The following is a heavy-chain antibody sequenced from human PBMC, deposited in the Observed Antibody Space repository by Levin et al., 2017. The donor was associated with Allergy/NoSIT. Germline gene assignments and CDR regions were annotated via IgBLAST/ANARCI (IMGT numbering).Heavy chain of an antibody. CDR3: ARHLQGSGFAPMDY. D-gene: IGHD3-10*01. J-gene: IGHJ4*02. CDR1: GGSISGYY. V-gene: IGHV4-59*08. Sequence: KSGGSLRLSCAVSGGSISGYYWSWIRQPPGKGLEWIAYIYPSGGTNYNPSLKSRVTTSVDTSKNQFSLKLTSPTAADTAVYYCARHLQGSGFAPMDYWGQGILVTVSS. CDR2: IYPSGGT.